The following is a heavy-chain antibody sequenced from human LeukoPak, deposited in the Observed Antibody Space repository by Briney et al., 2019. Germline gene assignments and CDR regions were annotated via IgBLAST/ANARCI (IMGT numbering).Heavy chain of an antibody. V-gene: IGHV3-21*01. CDR1: GFTFSSYS. D-gene: IGHD2-2*02. Sequence: PGGYLRLYCAASGFTFSSYSMNWVRQAPGKGLEWVSSISSSSSYINYADSVKGRFTISRDNAKNSLYLQMNSLRAEDTAVYYCASPPIVVVPAAITRAFDIWGQGTMVTVSS. CDR3: ASPPIVVVPAAITRAFDI. J-gene: IGHJ3*02. CDR2: ISSSSSYI.